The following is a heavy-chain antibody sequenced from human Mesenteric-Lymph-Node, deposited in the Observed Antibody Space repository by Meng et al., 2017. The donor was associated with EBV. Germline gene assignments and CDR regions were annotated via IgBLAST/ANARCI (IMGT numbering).Heavy chain of an antibody. J-gene: IGHJ4*02. CDR3: ASVVGASEAFDY. D-gene: IGHD1-26*01. Sequence: ELHMWVSAGGMLRPVGSLSLSCAASVFSCSNYATSWVRQAPGTGLQWFSTISGSGGNTNDADSVKGRFTISRDNSKNTVYLQINSLRAEDTAVYYCASVVGASEAFDYWGQGTLVTVSS. CDR1: VFSCSNYA. CDR2: ISGSGGNT. V-gene: IGHV3-23*01.